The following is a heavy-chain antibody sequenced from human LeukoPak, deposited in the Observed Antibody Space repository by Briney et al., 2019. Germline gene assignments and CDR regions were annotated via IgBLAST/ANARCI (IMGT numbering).Heavy chain of an antibody. V-gene: IGHV3-9*01. Sequence: GRSLRLSCAASGFTFDDYAMHWVRQAPGKGLEWVSGISWNSGSIGYADSVKGRFTISRDNAKNSLYLQMNNLRAEDTAVYYCARVGITMMVVVSWGQGTLVTVSS. D-gene: IGHD3-22*01. CDR2: ISWNSGSI. CDR3: ARVGITMMVVVS. CDR1: GFTFDDYA. J-gene: IGHJ4*02.